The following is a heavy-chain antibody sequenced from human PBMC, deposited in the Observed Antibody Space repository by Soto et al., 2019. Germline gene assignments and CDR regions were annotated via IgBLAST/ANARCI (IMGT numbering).Heavy chain of an antibody. Sequence: GGSLRLSCAASGFTFSSYGMHWVRQAPGKGLEWVAVISYDGSNKYYADSVKGRFTISRDNSKNTLYLQMNSLRAEDTAVYYCAKDFYDDYTKGDYFDYWGQGTLVTVSS. D-gene: IGHD4-17*01. V-gene: IGHV3-30*18. CDR3: AKDFYDDYTKGDYFDY. J-gene: IGHJ4*02. CDR2: ISYDGSNK. CDR1: GFTFSSYG.